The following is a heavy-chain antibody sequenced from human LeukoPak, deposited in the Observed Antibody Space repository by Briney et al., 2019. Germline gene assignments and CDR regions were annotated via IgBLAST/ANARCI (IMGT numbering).Heavy chain of an antibody. V-gene: IGHV3-30*02. CDR2: IRYDGSNK. CDR3: ARGHDTVTELGTAPDAFDI. CDR1: GFTFSSYG. J-gene: IGHJ3*02. D-gene: IGHD4-17*01. Sequence: GGSLRLSCAASGFTFSSYGMHWVRQAPGKGLEWVAFIRYDGSNKYYADSVKGRFTISRDNSKNTLYLQMNSLRAEDTAVYYCARGHDTVTELGTAPDAFDIWGQGTMVTVSS.